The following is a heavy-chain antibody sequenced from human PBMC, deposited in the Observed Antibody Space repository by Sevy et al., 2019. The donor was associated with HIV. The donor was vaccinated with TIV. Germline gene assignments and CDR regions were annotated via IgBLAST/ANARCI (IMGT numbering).Heavy chain of an antibody. CDR1: VFSFGDSP. CDR2: IRGKSTNYAT. D-gene: IGHD1-26*01. Sequence: GGSLRLSCAASVFSFGDSPIYWVRQASGKGLDWVGRIRGKSTNYATSYDVSVRDRFTISRDDSKNTAYLQMNSLETEDTAVYYCTGRWFDPWGQGSLVTVSS. J-gene: IGHJ5*02. CDR3: TGRWFDP. V-gene: IGHV3-73*01.